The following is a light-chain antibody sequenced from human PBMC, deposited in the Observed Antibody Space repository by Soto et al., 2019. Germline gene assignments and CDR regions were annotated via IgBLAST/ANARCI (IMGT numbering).Light chain of an antibody. V-gene: IGKV3D-15*01. J-gene: IGKJ5*01. CDR3: QQYNNWIT. CDR1: QSVSSSY. Sequence: EIVMTQSPATLSVSPGERATLSCRASQSVSSSYLAWYQQKPGQAPRLLIYGASSRATGIPDRFSGSGSGTEFTLTISSLQSEDFAVYYCQQYNNWITFGQGTRLEIK. CDR2: GAS.